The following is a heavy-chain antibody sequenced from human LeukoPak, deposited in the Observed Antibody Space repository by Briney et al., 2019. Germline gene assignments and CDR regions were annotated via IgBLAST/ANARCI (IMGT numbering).Heavy chain of an antibody. J-gene: IGHJ4*02. D-gene: IGHD3-22*01. Sequence: GASVKVSCKASGYTFTSYYMHWVRQAPGQGLEWMGIINPSGGSTSYAQKFQGRVTMTRDTSTSTVYIELSSLRSEDTAVYYCARDIISTVTIPYYYGSSGYQYWGQGTLVTVSS. CDR1: GYTFTSYY. V-gene: IGHV1-46*01. CDR3: ARDIISTVTIPYYYGSSGYQY. CDR2: INPSGGST.